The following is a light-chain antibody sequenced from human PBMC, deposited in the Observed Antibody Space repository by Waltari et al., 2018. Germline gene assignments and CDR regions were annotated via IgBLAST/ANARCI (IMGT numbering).Light chain of an antibody. CDR3: SSHSNSGSYVV. CDR1: SSDVGRSNY. CDR2: DVS. V-gene: IGLV2-14*03. J-gene: IGLJ2*01. Sequence: QSALTQPASVCGSPGQSITISCTGTSSDVGRSNYDSWYQQHPGKAPNLLIYDVSYRPSGVADRFSGSKSGNTASLTISGLQAEDEADYYCSSHSNSGSYVVFGGGTKLTVL.